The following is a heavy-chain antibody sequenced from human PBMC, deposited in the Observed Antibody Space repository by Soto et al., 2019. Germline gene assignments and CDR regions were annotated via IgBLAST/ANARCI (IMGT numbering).Heavy chain of an antibody. CDR3: ASTRRDGYNNYYYYYSMEV. CDR2: ISSSSSYR. D-gene: IGHD5-18*01. J-gene: IGHJ6*02. Sequence: EVQLVASGGGLVKPGGTLRLSFAAAGFTFSSYNMNWVRQAPAKGLEWVSSISSSSSYRDYADSVKGRFTISRDNAKNSLYLQMNSLGAEDTAVSYCASTRRDGYNNYYYYYSMEVWGQGTTVAFAS. CDR1: GFTFSSYN. V-gene: IGHV3-21*01.